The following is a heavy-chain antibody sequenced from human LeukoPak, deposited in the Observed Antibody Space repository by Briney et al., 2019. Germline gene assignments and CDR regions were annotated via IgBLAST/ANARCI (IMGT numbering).Heavy chain of an antibody. CDR1: GGSISSGGYY. CDR2: IYYSGST. J-gene: IGHJ5*02. V-gene: IGHV4-31*03. Sequence: SETLSLTCTVSGGSISSGGYYWSWIRQHPGKGLEWIGYIYYSGSTYYNPSLKSRVTISVDTSKNQFSLKLSSVTAGDTAVYYCARGYYDILTGANWFDPWGQGTLVTVSS. D-gene: IGHD3-9*01. CDR3: ARGYYDILTGANWFDP.